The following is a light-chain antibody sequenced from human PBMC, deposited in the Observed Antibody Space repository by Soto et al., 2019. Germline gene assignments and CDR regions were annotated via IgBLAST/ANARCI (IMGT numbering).Light chain of an antibody. V-gene: IGKV3-20*01. CDR2: GAS. Sequence: EIVLTQSPGTLSLSPGERATLSCGASQSVSSNFLAWYQQKPGQAPRLLIYGASSRASGIPDRFSGSGSGTDFTLTISRLEPEDFAVYYCQRYGSSPRTFGQGTKVEIK. CDR1: QSVSSNF. CDR3: QRYGSSPRT. J-gene: IGKJ1*01.